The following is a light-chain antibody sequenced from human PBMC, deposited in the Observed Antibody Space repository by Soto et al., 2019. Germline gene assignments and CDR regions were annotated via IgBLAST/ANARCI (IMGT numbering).Light chain of an antibody. CDR3: QSYDGSLGGSIL. V-gene: IGLV1-40*01. CDR1: RSNIGAAYY. J-gene: IGLJ2*01. Sequence: QLVLAQPPSVSGAPGQTITISCTGTRSNIGAAYYVHWYQQFPGTAPKLLIYDTSNRPSGVPDRFSASRSGTSAYLVITGLQADDEAVYYCQSYDGSLGGSILFGGGTKVTVL. CDR2: DTS.